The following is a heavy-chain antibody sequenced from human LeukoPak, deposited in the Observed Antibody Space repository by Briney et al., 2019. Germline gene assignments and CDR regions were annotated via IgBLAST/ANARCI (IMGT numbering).Heavy chain of an antibody. CDR3: ARGTSTWIQLWMNNWFDP. D-gene: IGHD5-18*01. Sequence: ASVKVSRKASGYTFTSYYMHWVRQAPGQGLEWMGIINPSGGSTSYAQKFQGRVTMTRDTSTSTVYMELSSLRSEDTAVYYCARGTSTWIQLWMNNWFDPWGQGTLVTVSS. CDR2: INPSGGST. CDR1: GYTFTSYY. J-gene: IGHJ5*02. V-gene: IGHV1-46*01.